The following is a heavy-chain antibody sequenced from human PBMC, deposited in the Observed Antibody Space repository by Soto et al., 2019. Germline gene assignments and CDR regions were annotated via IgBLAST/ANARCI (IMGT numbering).Heavy chain of an antibody. CDR3: ARVSDY. CDR1: GGSFIDYS. V-gene: IGHV4-34*01. Sequence: QVLLQQWGAGRLKPSETLSLTCAVSGGSFIDYSWGWIRQSPGTGLEWIGEINHSGSANYNPSLKSRVTISVDTSKNQSSLKLYSMTAADAAVYYCARVSDYWSQGTLVTVSS. CDR2: INHSGSA. J-gene: IGHJ4*02.